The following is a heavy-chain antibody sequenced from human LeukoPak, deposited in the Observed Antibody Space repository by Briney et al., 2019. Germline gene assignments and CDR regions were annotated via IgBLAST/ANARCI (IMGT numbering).Heavy chain of an antibody. CDR2: IKQDGSEK. J-gene: IGHJ4*02. D-gene: IGHD2-15*01. Sequence: QPGGSLRLSCAASGFTFSSYWMSWVRQAPGKGLEWVANIKQDGSEKYYVDSVKGRFTISRDNAKSSLYLQMNSLRAEDTAVYYCARGYRGYRAPYYFDYWGQGTLVTVSS. V-gene: IGHV3-7*01. CDR3: ARGYRGYRAPYYFDY. CDR1: GFTFSSYW.